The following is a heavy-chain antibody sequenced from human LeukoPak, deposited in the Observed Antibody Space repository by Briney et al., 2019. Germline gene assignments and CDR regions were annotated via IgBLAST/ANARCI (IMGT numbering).Heavy chain of an antibody. V-gene: IGHV3-30*18. D-gene: IGHD5-18*01. J-gene: IGHJ4*02. CDR1: GFTFSSYG. CDR3: AKETVDTAMATICFFDY. CDR2: ISYDGSNK. Sequence: QPGGSLRLSCAASGFTFSSYGMHWVRQAPGKGLEWVAVISYDGSNKYYADSVKGRFTISRDNSKNTLYLQMNSLRAEDTAVYYCAKETVDTAMATICFFDYWGQGALVTVSS.